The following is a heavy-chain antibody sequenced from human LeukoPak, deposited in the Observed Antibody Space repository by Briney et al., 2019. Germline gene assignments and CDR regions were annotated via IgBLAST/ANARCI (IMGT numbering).Heavy chain of an antibody. Sequence: SETLSLTCTVSGGSISSSSYYWGWIRQPPGKGLEWIGSIYYSGSTYYNPSLKSRVTISVDTSKNQFSLKLSSVTAADTAVYYCATHPSLSYCSGGSCWFDPWGQGTLVTVSP. CDR2: IYYSGST. D-gene: IGHD2-15*01. J-gene: IGHJ5*02. CDR1: GGSISSSSYY. V-gene: IGHV4-39*01. CDR3: ATHPSLSYCSGGSCWFDP.